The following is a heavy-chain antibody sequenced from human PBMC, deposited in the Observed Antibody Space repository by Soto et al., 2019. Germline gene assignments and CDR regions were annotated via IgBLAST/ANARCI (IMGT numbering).Heavy chain of an antibody. J-gene: IGHJ4*02. CDR3: GRLAEAATGHTDFDF. Sequence: PSETLSLTCTVSGAPIKSRNYFWGWIRQPPGKGLEFVGSIHSSGGTYYNPSLKSRVTVSVDLSNSHFSLSLKSLTATDTAVYYCGRLAEAATGHTDFDFWGQGTLVTVS. CDR2: IHSSGGT. V-gene: IGHV4-39*02. CDR1: GAPIKSRNYF. D-gene: IGHD2-15*01.